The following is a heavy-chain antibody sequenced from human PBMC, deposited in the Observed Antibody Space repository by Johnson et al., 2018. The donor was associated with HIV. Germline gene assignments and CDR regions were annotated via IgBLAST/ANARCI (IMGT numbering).Heavy chain of an antibody. Sequence: VQLVESGGGLVQPGGSLRLSCAASGFSVSSKYMSWVRQAPGKGLEWVSYISSSGSTIYYADSVKGRFTISRDNAKNSLYLQMNSLRAEDTAVYYCARSPRIVVVVAATVGHAFDIWGQGTMVTVSS. J-gene: IGHJ3*02. D-gene: IGHD2-15*01. CDR2: ISSSGSTI. V-gene: IGHV3-11*04. CDR1: GFSVSSKY. CDR3: ARSPRIVVVVAATVGHAFDI.